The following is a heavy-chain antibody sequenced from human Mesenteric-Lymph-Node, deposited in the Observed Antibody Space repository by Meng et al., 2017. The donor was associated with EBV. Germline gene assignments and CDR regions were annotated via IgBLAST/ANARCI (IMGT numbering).Heavy chain of an antibody. Sequence: QVQLVADGTEWKESGAIVMLSCKATVYSFSNHCMRRARQDHGQGLEWMGIINSDDGDTNYSQKFQGRVTMTRDTSTTTVYMELTSLTSEDTSVYYCVRADDLDFDYWGQGALVTVSS. CDR3: VRADDLDFDY. D-gene: IGHD1-1*01. V-gene: IGHV1-46*01. CDR1: VYSFSNHC. J-gene: IGHJ4*02. CDR2: INSDDGDT.